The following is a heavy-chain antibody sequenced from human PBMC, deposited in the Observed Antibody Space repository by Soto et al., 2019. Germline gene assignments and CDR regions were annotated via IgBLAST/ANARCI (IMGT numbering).Heavy chain of an antibody. V-gene: IGHV4-59*01. CDR3: ARDAGGPYDY. CDR2: IYYSGST. CDR1: SPPITINS. Sequence: ETLSLTWTVSSPPITINSWIWIRQAPGKGLEWIGYIYYSGSTTYNPALKIRVTMSADTSKDQFSLKLNSVTAADTAVYYCARDAGGPYDYWGPGILVTVSS. D-gene: IGHD2-15*01. J-gene: IGHJ4*01.